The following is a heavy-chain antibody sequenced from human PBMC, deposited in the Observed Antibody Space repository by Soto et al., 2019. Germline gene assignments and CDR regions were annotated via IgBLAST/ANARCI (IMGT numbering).Heavy chain of an antibody. V-gene: IGHV4-30-4*01. CDR3: ARSSSYTIAAAGNNWFDP. Sequence: ASETLSLTCTVSGGSISSGDYYWSWIRQPPGKGLEWIGYIYYSGSTYYNPSLKSRVTISVDTSKNQFSLKLSSVTAADTAVYYCARSSSYTIAAAGNNWFDPWGQGTLVTVSS. CDR1: GGSISSGDYY. CDR2: IYYSGST. J-gene: IGHJ5*02. D-gene: IGHD6-13*01.